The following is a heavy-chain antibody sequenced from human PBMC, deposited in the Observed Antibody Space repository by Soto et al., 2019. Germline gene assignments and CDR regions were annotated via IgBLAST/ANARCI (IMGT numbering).Heavy chain of an antibody. D-gene: IGHD2-2*01. CDR3: ATFSSTTLWPPMPPTGFDQ. V-gene: IGHV1-24*01. J-gene: IGHJ5*02. Sequence: ASVKVSCKVSGYTLTELSMHWVRQAPGKGLEWMGGFDPEDGETIYAQKFQGRVTMTEDTSTDTAYMELSSLRSEDTAVYYCATFSSTTLWPPMPPTGFDQWRQGTMVNVSS. CDR1: GYTLTELS. CDR2: FDPEDGET.